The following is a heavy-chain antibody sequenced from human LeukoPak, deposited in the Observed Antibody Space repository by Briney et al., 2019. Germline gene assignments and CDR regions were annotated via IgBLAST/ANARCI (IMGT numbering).Heavy chain of an antibody. CDR1: GYTFTSYY. D-gene: IGHD6-13*01. J-gene: IGHJ2*01. V-gene: IGHV1-46*01. CDR2: INSSGGST. CDR3: ARDNIAAAGDNWYFDL. Sequence: ASVKVSCKASGYTFTSYYMHWVRQAPGQGLEWMGIINSSGGSTSYAQKFQGRVTMTRDTSTSTVYMELSSLRSEDTAVYYCARDNIAAAGDNWYFDLWGRGTLVTVSS.